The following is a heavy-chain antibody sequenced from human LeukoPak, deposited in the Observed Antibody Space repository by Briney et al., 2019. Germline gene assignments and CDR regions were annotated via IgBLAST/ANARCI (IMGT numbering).Heavy chain of an antibody. CDR2: IYYSGST. CDR3: ARDQAFDI. Sequence: SETLSLTCTVSGGSISGYYWSWIRQPPGKGLEWIGYIYYSGSTNYNPSLKSRVTISVDTSKNQFSLKLSSVTAADTAVYYCARDQAFDIWGQGTMVTVSS. V-gene: IGHV4-59*01. J-gene: IGHJ3*02. CDR1: GGSISGYY.